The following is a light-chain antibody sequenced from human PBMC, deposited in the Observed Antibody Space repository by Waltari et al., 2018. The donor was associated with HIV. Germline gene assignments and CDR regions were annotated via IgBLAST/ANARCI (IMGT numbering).Light chain of an antibody. CDR2: AAS. CDR1: QSIGRW. CDR3: QQASSLPLT. J-gene: IGKJ4*01. Sequence: DIQMTQSPSSVTASVGDRVTINCLASQSIGRWLVWYQQTPGKAPKLPIYAASNLQTGVPSRFSCSGSGTSFTLTISSLQPEDFATYYCQQASSLPLTFGEGTKVEIK. V-gene: IGKV1-12*01.